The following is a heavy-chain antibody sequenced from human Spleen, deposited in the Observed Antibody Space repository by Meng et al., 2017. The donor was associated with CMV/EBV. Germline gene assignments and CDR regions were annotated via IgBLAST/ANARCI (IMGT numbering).Heavy chain of an antibody. CDR3: ARDFMAGYYDSSGYYYYYYGMDV. Sequence: GESLKISCAASGFTFSSYSMNWVRQAPGKGLVWVSRINSDGSSTSYADSVKGRFTISRDNAKNTLYLQMNSLRAEDTAVYYCARDFMAGYYDSSGYYYYYYGMDVWGQGTTVTVSS. CDR1: GFTFSSYS. J-gene: IGHJ6*02. D-gene: IGHD3-22*01. CDR2: INSDGSST. V-gene: IGHV3-74*01.